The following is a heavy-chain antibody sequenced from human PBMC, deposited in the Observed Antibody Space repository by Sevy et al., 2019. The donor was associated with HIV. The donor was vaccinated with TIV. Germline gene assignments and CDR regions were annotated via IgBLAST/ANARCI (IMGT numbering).Heavy chain of an antibody. D-gene: IGHD3-22*01. CDR2: IYYSGST. J-gene: IGHJ4*02. CDR1: GGSISSYY. V-gene: IGHV4-59*01. CDR3: ARVRSDYYDSRVLDY. Sequence: SETLSLTCTVSGGSISSYYWSWIRQPPGKGLEWIGYIYYSGSTNYNPSLKSRVTISVDTSKNQFSLKLSSVTAADTAVYYCARVRSDYYDSRVLDYWGQGTLVTVSS.